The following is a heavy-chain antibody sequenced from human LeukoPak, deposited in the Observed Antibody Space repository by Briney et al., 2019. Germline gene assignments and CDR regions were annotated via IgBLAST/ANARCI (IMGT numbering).Heavy chain of an antibody. CDR3: AKAVYSYGYLISDQYYFDY. V-gene: IGHV3-23*01. J-gene: IGHJ4*02. CDR1: GFTFSSYA. D-gene: IGHD5-18*01. CDR2: ISGSGGST. Sequence: GGSLRLSCAASGFTFSSYAMSWVRQAPGKGLEWVSAISGSGGSTYYADSVKGRFTTSRDNSKNTLYLQMNSLRAEDTAVYYCAKAVYSYGYLISDQYYFDYWGQGTLVTVSS.